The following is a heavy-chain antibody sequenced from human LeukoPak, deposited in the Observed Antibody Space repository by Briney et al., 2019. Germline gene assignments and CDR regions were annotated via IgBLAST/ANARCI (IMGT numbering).Heavy chain of an antibody. V-gene: IGHV3-21*01. CDR1: GFTFSSYS. Sequence: GGSLRLSCAASGFTFSSYSMNWVRQAPGKGLEWVSSISSSSSYIYYADSVKGRFTISRDNSKNTLYLQMNSLRAEDTAVYYCARVVMVRDVHFDYWGQGTLVTVSS. CDR2: ISSSSSYI. D-gene: IGHD3-10*01. CDR3: ARVVMVRDVHFDY. J-gene: IGHJ4*02.